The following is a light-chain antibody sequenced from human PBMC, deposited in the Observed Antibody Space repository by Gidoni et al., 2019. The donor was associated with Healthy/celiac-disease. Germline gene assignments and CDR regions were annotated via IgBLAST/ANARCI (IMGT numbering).Light chain of an antibody. V-gene: IGKV1-39*01. Sequence: DIQMTQSPSSLSASVGDRVTITCRASQSISSHVNWFQQKPGKAPKILISAASSLQSGVPSRFSGSGSWKDCTLTISSLQPEDFATYYCQQSYSTPRTFGQGTKVEIK. CDR2: AAS. CDR3: QQSYSTPRT. J-gene: IGKJ1*01. CDR1: QSISSH.